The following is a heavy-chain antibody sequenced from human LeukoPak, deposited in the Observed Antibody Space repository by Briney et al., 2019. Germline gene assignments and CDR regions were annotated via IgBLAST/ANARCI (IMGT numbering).Heavy chain of an antibody. D-gene: IGHD3-3*01. CDR2: ISSSGSTI. Sequence: GGSLRLSCAASGFTFSSYEMNWVRQAPGKGLEWVSYISSSGSTIYYADSVKGRFTISRDNAKNSLYLQMNSLRAEDTAVYYCARVPTNDFWSGYYTGHYFDYWGQGTLVTVSS. CDR1: GFTFSSYE. J-gene: IGHJ4*02. V-gene: IGHV3-48*03. CDR3: ARVPTNDFWSGYYTGHYFDY.